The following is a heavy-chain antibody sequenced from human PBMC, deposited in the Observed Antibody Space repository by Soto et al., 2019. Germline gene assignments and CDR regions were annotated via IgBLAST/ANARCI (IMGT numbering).Heavy chain of an antibody. CDR3: ARGASTACSNGVCSFFYNHDMDV. Sequence: ASVKVSCKASGYSFTDYHIHWVRQAPGQGLEWLGRINPKSGGTSTAQKFQGWVTMTTDTSISTASMELTRLTSDDTAIYYCARGASTACSNGVCSFFYNHDMDVWGPGTTVTVSS. CDR1: GYSFTDYH. D-gene: IGHD2-8*01. J-gene: IGHJ6*02. CDR2: INPKSGGT. V-gene: IGHV1-2*04.